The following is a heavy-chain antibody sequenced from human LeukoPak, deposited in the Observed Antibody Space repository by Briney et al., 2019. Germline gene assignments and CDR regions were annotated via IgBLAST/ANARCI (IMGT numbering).Heavy chain of an antibody. J-gene: IGHJ6*02. CDR3: AREMKAAAGTPYYYYGMDV. D-gene: IGHD6-13*01. Sequence: SETLSLTCAVSGGSISSSNWWSWVRQPPGKGLEWIGEIYHSGSTNYNPSLKSRVTISVDKSKNQFSLKLSSVTAADTAVYYCAREMKAAAGTPYYYYGMDVWGQGTTVTVSS. V-gene: IGHV4-4*02. CDR1: GGSISSSNW. CDR2: IYHSGST.